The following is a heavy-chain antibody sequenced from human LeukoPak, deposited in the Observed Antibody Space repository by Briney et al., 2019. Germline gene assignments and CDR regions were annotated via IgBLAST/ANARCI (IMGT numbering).Heavy chain of an antibody. CDR2: IYYSGST. Sequence: PSETLSLTCTVSGGSISSGGYYWSCIRQHPGKGLEWIGYIYYSGSTYYNPSLKSRVTTSVDTSKNQFSLKLSSVTAADTAVYYCARGSPYDYIWGSYRPHFFDYWGHGTLVTVSS. CDR3: ARGSPYDYIWGSYRPHFFDY. CDR1: GGSISSGGYY. D-gene: IGHD3-16*02. V-gene: IGHV4-31*03. J-gene: IGHJ4*01.